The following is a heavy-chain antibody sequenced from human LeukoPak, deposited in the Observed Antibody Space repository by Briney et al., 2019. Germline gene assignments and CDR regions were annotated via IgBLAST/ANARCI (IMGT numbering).Heavy chain of an antibody. V-gene: IGHV3-11*01. CDR1: GFAFSDYY. Sequence: GGSLRLSCAASGFAFSDYYMSWLRQAPGKGLEWVSYISSSGSTIYYADSVKGRFTISRDNAKNSLYLQMNSLKTEDTAVYYCTTGWLQFQEYFQHWGQGTLVTVSS. J-gene: IGHJ1*01. CDR3: TTGWLQFQEYFQH. D-gene: IGHD5-24*01. CDR2: ISSSGSTI.